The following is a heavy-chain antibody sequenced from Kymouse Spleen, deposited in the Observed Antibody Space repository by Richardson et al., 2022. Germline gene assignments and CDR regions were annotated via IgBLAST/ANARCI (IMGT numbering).Heavy chain of an antibody. V-gene: IGHV3-11*01. J-gene: IGHJ6*02. Sequence: QVQLVESGGGLVKPGGSLRLSCAASGFTFSDYYMSWIRQAPGKGLEWVSYISSSGSTIYYADSVKGRFTISRDNAKNSLYLQMNSLRAEDTAVYYCARDYYDSSGYYLGYYYYYGMDVWGQGTTVTVSS. CDR3: ARDYYDSSGYYLGYYYYYGMDV. CDR2: ISSSGSTI. CDR1: GFTFSDYY. D-gene: IGHD3-22*01.